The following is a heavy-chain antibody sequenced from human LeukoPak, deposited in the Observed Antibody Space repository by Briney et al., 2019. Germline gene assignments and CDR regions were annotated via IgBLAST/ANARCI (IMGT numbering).Heavy chain of an antibody. J-gene: IGHJ4*02. D-gene: IGHD2-15*01. CDR1: GGSLSGYY. CDR2: INHSGST. Sequence: SETLSLTCAVYGGSLSGYYWSWIRQPPGKGLEWIGEINHSGSTNYNPSLKSRVTISVDTSKNQFSLKLSSVTAADTAVYYCARECCSGGSCYSGFDYWGQGTLVTVSS. CDR3: ARECCSGGSCYSGFDY. V-gene: IGHV4-34*01.